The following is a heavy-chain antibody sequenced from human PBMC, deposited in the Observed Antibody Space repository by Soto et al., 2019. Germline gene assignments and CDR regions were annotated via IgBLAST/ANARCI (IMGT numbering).Heavy chain of an antibody. CDR3: ARGRNLEYSSLVFED. V-gene: IGHV4-4*02. J-gene: IGHJ4*02. D-gene: IGHD6-13*01. CDR2: IYYSGST. Sequence: PSETLSLTCAVSGGSISSSNWWSWVRQPPGKGLEWIGEIYYSGSTNYNSSLKSRVTISVDKSKNQFSLQLRSVTAADTAVYYCARGRNLEYSSLVFEDWGQGTLVTVSS. CDR1: GGSISSSNW.